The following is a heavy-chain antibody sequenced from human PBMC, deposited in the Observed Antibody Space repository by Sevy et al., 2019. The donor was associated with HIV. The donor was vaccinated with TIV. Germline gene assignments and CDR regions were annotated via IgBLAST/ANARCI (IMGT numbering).Heavy chain of an antibody. CDR1: GFTFSSYA. D-gene: IGHD2-2*01. CDR2: ISGSGGST. CDR3: ASLPGSTSCVHDAFDI. Sequence: GGSLRLSCAASGFTFSSYAMSWVRQAPGKGLEWVSAISGSGGSTYYADSVKGRFTISRDNSKNTLYLQMNSLRAEDTAVYYCASLPGSTSCVHDAFDIWGQGTMVTVSS. J-gene: IGHJ3*02. V-gene: IGHV3-23*01.